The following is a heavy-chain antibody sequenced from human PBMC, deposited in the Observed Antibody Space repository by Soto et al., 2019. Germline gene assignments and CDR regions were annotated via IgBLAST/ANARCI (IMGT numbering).Heavy chain of an antibody. CDR2: IYPGDSDT. Sequence: GESLKISCQGSGYSFLSYWIGWVRQKPGKGLEWMGIIYPGDSDTRYSPSFEGQVTISADKSISTAYLQWSSLKASDTAMYYCARVIAASGTGFDFWGQGTLVTVSS. V-gene: IGHV5-51*01. D-gene: IGHD6-13*01. CDR1: GYSFLSYW. J-gene: IGHJ4*02. CDR3: ARVIAASGTGFDF.